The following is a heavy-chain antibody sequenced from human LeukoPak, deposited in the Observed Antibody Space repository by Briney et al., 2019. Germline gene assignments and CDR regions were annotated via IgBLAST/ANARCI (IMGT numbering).Heavy chain of an antibody. CDR3: ATVYNETDAFDI. CDR1: GGSISSYY. J-gene: IGHJ3*02. CDR2: IFYTGST. Sequence: SETLSLTCSVSGGSISSYYWSWIRQPPGKGLEWIGNIFYTGSTKYNPSLKSRVTISVDTSKNQFSLKLSSVTAADTAVYYCATVYNETDAFDIWGQGTMVTVSS. D-gene: IGHD5-24*01. V-gene: IGHV4-59*01.